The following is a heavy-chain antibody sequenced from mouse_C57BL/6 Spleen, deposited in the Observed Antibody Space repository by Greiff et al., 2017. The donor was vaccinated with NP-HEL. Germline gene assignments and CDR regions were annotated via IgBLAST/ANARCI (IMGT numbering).Heavy chain of an antibody. CDR3: ARYGGLPIFDY. V-gene: IGHV1-20*01. D-gene: IGHD2-4*01. CDR2: INPYNGDT. J-gene: IGHJ2*01. Sequence: EVQLQQSGPELVKPGDSVKISCKASGYSFTGYFMNWVMQSHGKSLEWIGRINPYNGDTFYNQKFKGKATLTVDKSSSTAHMELRSLTSEDSAVYYCARYGGLPIFDYWGQGTTLTVSS. CDR1: GYSFTGYF.